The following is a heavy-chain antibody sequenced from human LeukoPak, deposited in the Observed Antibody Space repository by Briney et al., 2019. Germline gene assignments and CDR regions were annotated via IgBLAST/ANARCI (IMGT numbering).Heavy chain of an antibody. V-gene: IGHV1-3*01. Sequence: ASVKVSCKASGYTFTSYAMHWVRQAPGQRLEWMGWINAGNGNTKYSQKFQGRVTITRDTSASTAYMELSSLRSEDTAVYYCARDLAFYSENYSAKRGFDYWGQGTLDTVSS. J-gene: IGHJ4*02. CDR1: GYTFTSYA. CDR2: INAGNGNT. CDR3: ARDLAFYSENYSAKRGFDY. D-gene: IGHD1-26*01.